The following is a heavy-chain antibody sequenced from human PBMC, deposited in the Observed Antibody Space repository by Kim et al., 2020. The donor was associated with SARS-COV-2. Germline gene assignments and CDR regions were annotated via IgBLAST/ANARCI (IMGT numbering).Heavy chain of an antibody. CDR3: ARRHLGGYHYASAGYRFDC. J-gene: IGHJ4*02. CDR2: IYYNGGT. D-gene: IGHD3-22*01. V-gene: IGHV4-39*01. CDR1: GGSISSSSYS. Sequence: SETLSLTCTVSGGSISSSSYSWGWVRQPPGKGLEWIANIYYNGGTYYNPSLKSRVTISVDTSKNQFSLKLSAVTAAETAVYYCARRHLGGYHYASAGYRFDCWGQGALVTVSS.